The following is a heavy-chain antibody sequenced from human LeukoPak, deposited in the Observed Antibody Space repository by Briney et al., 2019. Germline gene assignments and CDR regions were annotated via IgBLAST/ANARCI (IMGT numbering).Heavy chain of an antibody. J-gene: IGHJ3*02. V-gene: IGHV4-59*01. CDR1: DGSISNYY. CDR2: IYYSGST. D-gene: IGHD5-18*01. CDR3: AGGVDTVAFDI. Sequence: SETPSLTCTVSDGSISNYYWSWIRQPPGKGLEWIGYIYYSGSTNYNPSLKSRVTISVDTSKNQFSLKLSSVTAADTAVYYCAGGVDTVAFDIWGQGTMVTVSS.